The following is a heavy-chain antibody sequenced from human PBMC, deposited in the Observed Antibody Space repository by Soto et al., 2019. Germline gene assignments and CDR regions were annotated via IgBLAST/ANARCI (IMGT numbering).Heavy chain of an antibody. CDR1: GGSITSSSHY. CDR3: ARLGAYYRALDS. CDR2: IYYDGNT. D-gene: IGHD3-22*01. J-gene: IGHJ4*02. V-gene: IGHV4-39*01. Sequence: PSETLSLTCIVSGGSITSSSHYWGWIRQPPGKGLESIGNIYYDGNTYYNPSLKSRVTISLDTSKNQFSLRLNSVTAADTAVYYCARLGAYYRALDSWGRGTLVTVSS.